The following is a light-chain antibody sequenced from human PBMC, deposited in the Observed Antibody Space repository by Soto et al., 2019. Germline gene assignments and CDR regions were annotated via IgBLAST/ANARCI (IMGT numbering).Light chain of an antibody. CDR1: NSNIGNNY. CDR3: ATWDSSLSAYV. CDR2: DRS. V-gene: IGLV1-51*01. Sequence: QSVLTQPPSVSAAPGQKVTISCSGSNSNIGNNYVSWYQQLPGTAPKLLIYDRSNRPSGIPDRFSGSKSGTSATLGITGLQTGDEADYYCATWDSSLSAYVFGTGTKVTVL. J-gene: IGLJ1*01.